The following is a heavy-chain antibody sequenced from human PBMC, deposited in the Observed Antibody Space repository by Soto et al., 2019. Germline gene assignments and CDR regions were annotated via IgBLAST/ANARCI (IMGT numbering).Heavy chain of an antibody. V-gene: IGHV1-69*13. J-gene: IGHJ4*02. D-gene: IGHD7-27*01. CDR2: IIPIFGTA. CDR1: GGTFSSYA. CDR3: ASLETGVPPFDY. Sequence: GASVKVSCKASGGTFSSYAISWVRQAPGQGLEWMGGIIPIFGTANYAQKFQGRVTITADESTSTAYMELSSLRSEDTAVYYCASLETGVPPFDYWGQGTLVTVSS.